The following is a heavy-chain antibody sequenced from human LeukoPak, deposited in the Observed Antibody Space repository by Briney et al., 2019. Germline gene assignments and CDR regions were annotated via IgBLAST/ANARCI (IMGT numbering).Heavy chain of an antibody. J-gene: IGHJ2*01. Sequence: GGSLRLSCAASGFSFGGYALHWVRQAPGKGLEWVASISWNSGDIVHADSVKGRFTISRDNAKNSLYLQMDSLRTEDAALYYCVKSGGYATAIRYFDLWGRGTLVTVSS. D-gene: IGHD2-21*02. V-gene: IGHV3-9*01. CDR3: VKSGGYATAIRYFDL. CDR1: GFSFGGYA. CDR2: ISWNSGDI.